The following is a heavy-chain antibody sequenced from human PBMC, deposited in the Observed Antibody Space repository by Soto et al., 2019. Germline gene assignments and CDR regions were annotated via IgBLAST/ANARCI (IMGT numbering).Heavy chain of an antibody. CDR2: ISAYNGNT. Sequence: ASVKVSCKASGYTFTSYGISWVRQAPGQGLEWMGWISAYNGNTNYAQKLQGRVTMTTDTSTSTAYMELRSLRSDNTAVYYCARAYSSGWYNDYWGQGTLVTVSS. CDR1: GYTFTSYG. D-gene: IGHD6-19*01. V-gene: IGHV1-18*01. CDR3: ARAYSSGWYNDY. J-gene: IGHJ4*02.